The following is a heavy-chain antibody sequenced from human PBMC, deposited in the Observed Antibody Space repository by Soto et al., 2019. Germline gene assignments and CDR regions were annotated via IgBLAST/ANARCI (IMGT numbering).Heavy chain of an antibody. CDR1: GDSVSSNSAA. V-gene: IGHV6-1*01. CDR3: ARDRGPTTGFDY. J-gene: IGHJ4*02. CDR2: TYYRSKWYN. D-gene: IGHD4-17*01. Sequence: QSQTLSLTCAISGDSVSSNSAAWNWIRQSPSRGLEWLGRTYYRSKWYNDYAVSVKSRITINPDTSKNQFTLQLNSGTPEDTAVYYCARDRGPTTGFDYWGQGTLVTVSS.